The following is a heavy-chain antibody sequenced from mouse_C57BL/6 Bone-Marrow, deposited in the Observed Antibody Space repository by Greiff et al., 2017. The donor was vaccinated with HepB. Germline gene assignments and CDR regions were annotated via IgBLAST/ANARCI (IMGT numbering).Heavy chain of an antibody. D-gene: IGHD2-4*01. V-gene: IGHV5-4*01. CDR2: ISDGGSYT. Sequence: EVMLVESGGGLVKPGGSLKLSCAASGFTFSSYAMSWVRQTPEQRLEWVATISDGGSYTYYPDNVKGRFTISRDNAKNNLYLQMSHLKSEDTAMYYCARDFEYDGGYWGQGTTLTVSS. J-gene: IGHJ2*01. CDR3: ARDFEYDGGY. CDR1: GFTFSSYA.